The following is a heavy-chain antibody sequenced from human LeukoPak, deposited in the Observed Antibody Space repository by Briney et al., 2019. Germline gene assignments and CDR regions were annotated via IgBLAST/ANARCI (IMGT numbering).Heavy chain of an antibody. V-gene: IGHV3-7*01. D-gene: IGHD5-12*01. CDR1: GFTFRSYW. Sequence: GGSLRLSCAASGFTFRSYWMSWVRQAPGKGLEWVANINQGGSVQYYMDSVKGRFTISRDDAKNSLYVQMNSLRDEDTAVYCARVEYSGWNLEYWGQGTLFTVSS. CDR2: INQGGSVQ. CDR3: ARVEYSGWNLEY. J-gene: IGHJ4*02.